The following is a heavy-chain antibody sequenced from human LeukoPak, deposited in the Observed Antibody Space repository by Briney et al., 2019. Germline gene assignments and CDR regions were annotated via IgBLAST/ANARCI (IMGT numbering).Heavy chain of an antibody. D-gene: IGHD2-15*01. CDR3: ARDIEEGGDAFDI. CDR1: GGSFSGYY. V-gene: IGHV4-34*01. CDR2: INHSGST. J-gene: IGHJ3*02. Sequence: SETLSLTCAVYGGSFSGYYWSWIRQPPGKGLEWIGEINHSGSTNYNPSLKSRVTISVDTSKNQFSLKLSSVTAADTAVYYCARDIEEGGDAFDIWGQGTMVTVSS.